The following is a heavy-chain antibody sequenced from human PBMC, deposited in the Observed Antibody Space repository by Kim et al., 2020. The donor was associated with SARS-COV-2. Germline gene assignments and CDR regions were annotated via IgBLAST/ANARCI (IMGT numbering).Heavy chain of an antibody. D-gene: IGHD5-18*01. Sequence: YYSTSLKTRLTISKDTSKNQVVLTMTNMDPVDTATYYCARTLYSYGGIDPWGQGTLVTVSS. V-gene: IGHV2-70*01. J-gene: IGHJ5*02. CDR3: ARTLYSYGGIDP.